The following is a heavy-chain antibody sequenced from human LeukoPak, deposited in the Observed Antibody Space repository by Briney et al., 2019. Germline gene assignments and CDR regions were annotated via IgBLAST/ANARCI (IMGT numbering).Heavy chain of an antibody. J-gene: IGHJ4*02. CDR2: ISSSSSTI. V-gene: IGHV3-48*01. CDR1: GFTFSSYS. D-gene: IGHD3-3*01. CDR3: ARDYDFWSGYSLGY. Sequence: GGSLRLSCAASGFTFSSYSMNWVRQAPGKGLEWVSYISSSSSTIYYADSVKGRFTISRDNAKNSLYLQMNSLRAEDTAVYYCARDYDFWSGYSLGYWGQGTLVTVSS.